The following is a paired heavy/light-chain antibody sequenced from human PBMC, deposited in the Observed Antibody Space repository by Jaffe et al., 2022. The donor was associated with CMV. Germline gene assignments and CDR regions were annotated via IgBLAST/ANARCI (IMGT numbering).Heavy chain of an antibody. J-gene: IGHJ4*02. D-gene: IGHD6-19*01. CDR3: ARDRPGIAVVDH. V-gene: IGHV3-23*01. CDR2: INVSGGTT. CDR1: GFIFSSYA. Sequence: EVQLLESGGDLVQPGGSLRLSCAASGFIFSSYAMNWVRQAPGKGLEWVSLINVSGGTTYYADSVKGRFTISRDNSKNTLYLQMNSLRDEDTARYYCARDRPGIAVVDHWGQGTLVTVSS.
Light chain of an antibody. CDR1: QSVLHSSSNKNY. CDR2: WAS. Sequence: DIVMTQSPDSLAVSLGERATINCKSSQSVLHSSSNKNYLAWYQQKPGQPPKLIIYWASTRESGVPDRFSGSGSGTDFTLTISSLQAEDVAVYYCQQYSNTPRTFGQGTKVEIK. J-gene: IGKJ1*01. CDR3: QQYSNTPRT. V-gene: IGKV4-1*01.